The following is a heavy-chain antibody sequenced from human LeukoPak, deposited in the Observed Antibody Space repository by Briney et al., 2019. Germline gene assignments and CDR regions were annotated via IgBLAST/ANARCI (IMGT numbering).Heavy chain of an antibody. J-gene: IGHJ4*02. CDR3: ARQLPAADPPGFDY. D-gene: IGHD6-13*01. Sequence: SETLSLTCTVSGGSISSYYWSWIRQPPGKGLEWIGYIYYSGSTNYNPSLKSRVTISVDTSKNQFSLKLSSVTAADTAVYYCARQLPAADPPGFDYWGQGTLVTVSS. CDR2: IYYSGST. V-gene: IGHV4-59*08. CDR1: GGSISSYY.